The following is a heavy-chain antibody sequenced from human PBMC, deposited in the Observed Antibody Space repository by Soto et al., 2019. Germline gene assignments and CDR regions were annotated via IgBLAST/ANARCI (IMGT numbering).Heavy chain of an antibody. CDR3: VRDFGTYFRSGYMDV. Sequence: EVRLVESGGGLVKPGGSLRLSCAASGFTFSAFSMNWVRQAPGKGLEWLSSINEDSTYIYYGDALRGRSTISRDNANDSIFLQIERLSAEDTAVDFCVRDFGTYFRSGYMDVWGDGATVIVS. D-gene: IGHD3-10*02. CDR1: GFTFSAFS. CDR2: INEDSTYI. J-gene: IGHJ6*03. V-gene: IGHV3-21*02.